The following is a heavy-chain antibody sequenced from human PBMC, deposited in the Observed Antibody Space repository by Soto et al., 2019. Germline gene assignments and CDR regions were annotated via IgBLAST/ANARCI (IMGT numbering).Heavy chain of an antibody. Sequence: SSETLSLTCTVSGGSISSSSYYWGWIRQPPGKGLEWIGSIYYSGSTYYNPSLKSRVTISVDTSKNQFSPKLSSVTAADTAVYYCARRGYDILTGYSKVEVFDYWGQGTLVTVSS. CDR3: ARRGYDILTGYSKVEVFDY. CDR1: GGSISSSSYY. CDR2: IYYSGST. D-gene: IGHD3-9*01. V-gene: IGHV4-39*01. J-gene: IGHJ4*02.